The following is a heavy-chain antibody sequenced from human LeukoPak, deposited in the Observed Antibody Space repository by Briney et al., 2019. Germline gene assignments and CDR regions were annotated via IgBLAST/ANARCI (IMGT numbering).Heavy chain of an antibody. J-gene: IGHJ5*02. CDR3: ARDSGAWYLA. D-gene: IGHD6-19*01. V-gene: IGHV1-8*02. CDR2: MNPNSGNT. CDR1: GYTFTSYY. Sequence: ASVKVSCKASGYTFTSYYMHWVRQAPGQGLEWMGWMNPNSGNTGYAQKSQGRVTMTRNTSISTAYMELSSLRSEDTAVYYCARDSGAWYLAWGQGTLVTVSS.